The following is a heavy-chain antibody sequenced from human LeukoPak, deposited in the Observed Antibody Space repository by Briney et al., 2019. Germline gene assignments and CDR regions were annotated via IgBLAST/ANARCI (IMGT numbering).Heavy chain of an antibody. J-gene: IGHJ4*02. Sequence: GESLKISCKGSGYSFTSYWIGWVRQMPGKGLEWMGIIYPGDSDTRYSPSFQGQVTISADKSISTAYLQWSSLKASDTAMYYCARRDFRGYSGYDYRFDYWGQGTLVTVSS. V-gene: IGHV5-51*01. CDR1: GYSFTSYW. CDR3: ARRDFRGYSGYDYRFDY. CDR2: IYPGDSDT. D-gene: IGHD5-12*01.